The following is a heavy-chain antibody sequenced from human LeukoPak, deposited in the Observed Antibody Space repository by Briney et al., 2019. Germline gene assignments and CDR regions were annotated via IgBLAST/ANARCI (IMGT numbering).Heavy chain of an antibody. CDR1: GFTFSDYY. J-gene: IGHJ6*02. CDR3: AREGRYCSSTSCYHYYYYGMDV. D-gene: IGHD2-2*01. CDR2: ISSSGSTI. V-gene: IGHV3-11*01. Sequence: GGSLRLSCAASGFTFSDYYMSWIRQAPGKGLEWVSYISSSGSTIYYADSVKGRFTISRDNAKNSLYLQMNSLRAEDTAVYYCAREGRYCSSTSCYHYYYYGMDVWGQGTTVTVSS.